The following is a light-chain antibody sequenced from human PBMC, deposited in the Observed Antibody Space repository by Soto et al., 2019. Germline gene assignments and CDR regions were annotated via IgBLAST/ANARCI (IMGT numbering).Light chain of an antibody. V-gene: IGKV3-20*01. Sequence: DIVMTQSPATLSVSPGERATLSCMASQSVSSSYLAWYQQKPGQAPRLLIYGASTRATGIPDRFTGSGSGTDFTLTISRLEPEDFAVYYCQEYGTSRTFGQGTKVDIK. J-gene: IGKJ1*01. CDR3: QEYGTSRT. CDR2: GAS. CDR1: QSVSSSY.